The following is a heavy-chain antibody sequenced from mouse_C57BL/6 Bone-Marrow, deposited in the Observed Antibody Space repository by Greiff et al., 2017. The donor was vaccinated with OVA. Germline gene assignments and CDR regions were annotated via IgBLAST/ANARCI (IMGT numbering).Heavy chain of an antibody. CDR2: INPYNGGT. V-gene: IGHV1-19*01. CDR3: SRSLTWTFFDY. Sequence: VQLQQSGPVLVKPGASVKMSCKASGYTFTDYYMNWVKQSHGKSLEWIGVINPYNGGTSYNQKFKGKATLTVDKSSSTAYMELNSLTSEDSAVYYGSRSLTWTFFDYWGQGTTLTVSS. J-gene: IGHJ2*01. D-gene: IGHD4-1*01. CDR1: GYTFTDYY.